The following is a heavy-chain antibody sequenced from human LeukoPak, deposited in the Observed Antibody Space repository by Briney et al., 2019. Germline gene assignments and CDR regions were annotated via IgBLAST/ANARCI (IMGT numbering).Heavy chain of an antibody. J-gene: IGHJ4*02. Sequence: SETLSLTCTVSGGSISSSSYYWGWIRQPPGKGLEWIGSIYYSGSTYYNPSLKSRVTISVDTSKNQFSLKLSSVTAADTAVYYCASVMGAPSLSRWGQGTLVTVSS. CDR1: GGSISSSSYY. V-gene: IGHV4-39*07. CDR3: ASVMGAPSLSR. D-gene: IGHD2-21*01. CDR2: IYYSGST.